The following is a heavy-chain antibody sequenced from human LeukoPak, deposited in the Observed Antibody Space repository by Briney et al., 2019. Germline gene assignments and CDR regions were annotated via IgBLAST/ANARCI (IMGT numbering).Heavy chain of an antibody. CDR3: ARSAYKYGADALDI. V-gene: IGHV4-59*01. J-gene: IGHJ3*02. CDR2: IYYSGST. Sequence: SETLSLTCTVSGDSITSYCWSWIRQPPGKGLEWFGYIYYSGSTNYNPSLKSRVTISLDTSRTQFSLKLSSVTAADTAVYFCARSAYKYGADALDIWGQGTMVTVSS. D-gene: IGHD5-18*01. CDR1: GDSITSYC.